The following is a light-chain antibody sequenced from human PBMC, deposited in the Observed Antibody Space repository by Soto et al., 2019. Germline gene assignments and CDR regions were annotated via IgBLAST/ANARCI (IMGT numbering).Light chain of an antibody. CDR2: YDN. Sequence: SYELTQPPSVSVAPGQTAKITCGGNNIGSESVHWYQQKPGLAPVLVIYYDNDRPSGIPERFSGSNSGNTATLTISGVEAGDEADYYCQVWVDSSDHPVFGGGTKLTVL. CDR1: NIGSES. J-gene: IGLJ2*01. CDR3: QVWVDSSDHPV. V-gene: IGLV3-21*04.